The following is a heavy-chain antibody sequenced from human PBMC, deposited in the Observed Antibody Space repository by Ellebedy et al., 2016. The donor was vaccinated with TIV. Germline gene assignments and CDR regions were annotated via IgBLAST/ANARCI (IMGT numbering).Heavy chain of an antibody. Sequence: PGGSLRLSCAASGFTFSSYAMHWVRQAPGKGLDWVAGISYDGSNKYYADSVKGRFTLSRDSSKNMLYLQMNSLRPEDTAMYYCARGVHFSGRYADDWGQGTLVTVSS. V-gene: IGHV3-30-3*01. CDR2: ISYDGSNK. D-gene: IGHD3-16*01. CDR1: GFTFSSYA. CDR3: ARGVHFSGRYADD. J-gene: IGHJ4*02.